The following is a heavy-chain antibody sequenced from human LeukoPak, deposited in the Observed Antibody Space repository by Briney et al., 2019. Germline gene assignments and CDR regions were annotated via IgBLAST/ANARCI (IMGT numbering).Heavy chain of an antibody. CDR2: ISGSNGNT. Sequence: ASVKVSCKASGYSFTRYGMSWVRQAPGQGPEWMGWISGSNGNTNYAQKFQGRVTLTTDTSTSTAYMELRSLRSDDTAVYYCARSGRGTYYYFDWWGREPWSPSPQ. D-gene: IGHD3-10*01. V-gene: IGHV1-18*01. CDR1: GYSFTRYG. J-gene: IGHJ4*02. CDR3: ARSGRGTYYYFDW.